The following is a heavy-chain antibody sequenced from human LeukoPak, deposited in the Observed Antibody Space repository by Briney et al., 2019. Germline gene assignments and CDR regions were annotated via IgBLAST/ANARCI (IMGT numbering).Heavy chain of an antibody. V-gene: IGHV3-30*02. J-gene: IGHJ3*02. CDR2: LRYDGSNK. Sequence: EGSLRLSCAASGFTFSSYWMSWVRQAPGKGLEWVAFLRYDGSNKYYADSVKGRFTISRDNSKNTLYLQMNSLRAEDTAVYYCARDLGYCSGGSCYPDAFDIWGQGTMVTVSS. CDR3: ARDLGYCSGGSCYPDAFDI. D-gene: IGHD2-15*01. CDR1: GFTFSSYW.